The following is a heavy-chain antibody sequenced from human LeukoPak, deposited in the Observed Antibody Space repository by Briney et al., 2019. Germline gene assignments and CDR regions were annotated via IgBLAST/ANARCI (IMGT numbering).Heavy chain of an antibody. V-gene: IGHV1-69*13. CDR3: ARDVYSSGWYISYYYYGMDV. Sequence: SVKVSCKASGGTFSSYAISWVRQAPGQGLEWMGGIIPIFGTANYAQKFQGRVTITADESTSTAYMELRSLRSDDTAVYHCARDVYSSGWYISYYYYGMDVWGQGTTVTVSS. D-gene: IGHD6-19*01. J-gene: IGHJ6*02. CDR1: GGTFSSYA. CDR2: IIPIFGTA.